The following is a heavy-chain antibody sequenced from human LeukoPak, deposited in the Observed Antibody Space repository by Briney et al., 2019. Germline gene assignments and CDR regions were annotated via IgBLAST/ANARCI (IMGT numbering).Heavy chain of an antibody. CDR2: ISGGGGST. J-gene: IGHJ5*02. CDR1: GFTFSSYS. CDR3: AKDPTSTVNGGP. D-gene: IGHD4-17*01. V-gene: IGHV3-23*01. Sequence: GASLRPSCAASGFTFSSYSMSWVRQAPGKGLEWDSAISGGGGSTYYADSVKGRFTISRDNSENTLYLQMNSLRGEDTAVYYCAKDPTSTVNGGPWGQGTLVTVSS.